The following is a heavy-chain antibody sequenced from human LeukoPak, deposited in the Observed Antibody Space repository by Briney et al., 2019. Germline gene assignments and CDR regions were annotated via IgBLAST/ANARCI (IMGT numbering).Heavy chain of an antibody. V-gene: IGHV1-46*01. Sequence: GGSLRLSCAASGFTFSSYGMHWVRQAPGQGLEWMGIINPSGGSTSYAQKFQGRVTMTRDTSTSTVYMELSSLRSEDTAVYYCARNLRERWLSYYGMDVWGQGTTVTVSS. J-gene: IGHJ6*02. CDR1: GFTFSSYG. CDR3: ARNLRERWLSYYGMDV. D-gene: IGHD6-19*01. CDR2: INPSGGST.